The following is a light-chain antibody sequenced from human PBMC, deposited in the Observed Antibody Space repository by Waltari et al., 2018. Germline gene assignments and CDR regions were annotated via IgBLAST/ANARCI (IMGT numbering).Light chain of an antibody. CDR1: DGVGAYTY. CDR3: SSYTSSNTPHVV. CDR2: DAT. J-gene: IGLJ2*01. Sequence: QSALTQPASVSGSPGQSITISCTGPDGVGAYTYVSWYQQPPGKAPKLMIFDATKRPSGVSNRFSGSKSGNTASLTISALQAEDEANYYCSSYTSSNTPHVVFGGGTQLTVL. V-gene: IGLV2-14*03.